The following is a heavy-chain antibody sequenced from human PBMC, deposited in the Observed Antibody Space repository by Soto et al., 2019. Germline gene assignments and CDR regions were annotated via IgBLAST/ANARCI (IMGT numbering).Heavy chain of an antibody. V-gene: IGHV3-74*01. D-gene: IGHD6-19*01. Sequence: GGSLRLSCTASGFTFSTYWMYWVRQAPGKGLVWVSRTNSDGSDTSYADSMKGRFTISRDNAKNTLYLQMNSLRAEDTAVYYCARDRGWSLFDYWGQGTLVTVSS. CDR1: GFTFSTYW. CDR2: TNSDGSDT. CDR3: ARDRGWSLFDY. J-gene: IGHJ4*02.